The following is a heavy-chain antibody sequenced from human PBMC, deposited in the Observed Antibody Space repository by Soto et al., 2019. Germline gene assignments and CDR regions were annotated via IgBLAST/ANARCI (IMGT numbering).Heavy chain of an antibody. CDR1: GYTFTSYG. CDR2: ISAYNGNT. Sequence: ASVKVSCKASGYTFTSYGISWVRQAPGQGLEWMGWISAYNGNTNYAQKLQGRVTMTTDTSTSTAYMELRSLRSDDTAVYYCARDTSRSYYYYMDVWGKGTTVTVSS. CDR3: ARDTSRSYYYYMDV. V-gene: IGHV1-18*01. D-gene: IGHD2-2*01. J-gene: IGHJ6*03.